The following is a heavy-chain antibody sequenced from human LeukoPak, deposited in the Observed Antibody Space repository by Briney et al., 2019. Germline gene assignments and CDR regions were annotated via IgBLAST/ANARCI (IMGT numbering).Heavy chain of an antibody. V-gene: IGHV3-30-3*01. CDR2: ISYDGSNK. D-gene: IGHD3-22*01. CDR3: ARGGKGVDYYDSSGYYDEFDY. Sequence: GGSLRLSCAASGFTFSSYAMHWVRQAPGKGLEWVAVISYDGSNKYYADSVKGRFTISRDNSKNTLYLQMNSLRAEDTAVYYCARGGKGVDYYDSSGYYDEFDYWGQGTLVTVSS. CDR1: GFTFSSYA. J-gene: IGHJ4*02.